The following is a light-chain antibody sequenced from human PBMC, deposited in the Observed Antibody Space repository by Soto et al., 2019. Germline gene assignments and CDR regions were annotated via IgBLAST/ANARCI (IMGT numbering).Light chain of an antibody. CDR1: SPNIGSNA. CDR2: SND. J-gene: IGLJ2*01. Sequence: QSVLTQPPSVSGAPGETVTISCSGSSPNIGSNAVNWYQQVPATAPKLLIYSNDQRPSGVPDRFSASKSGTSASLAISGLQSEDEADYSCATWDDSLNGLVFGGGTKLTVL. CDR3: ATWDDSLNGLV. V-gene: IGLV1-44*01.